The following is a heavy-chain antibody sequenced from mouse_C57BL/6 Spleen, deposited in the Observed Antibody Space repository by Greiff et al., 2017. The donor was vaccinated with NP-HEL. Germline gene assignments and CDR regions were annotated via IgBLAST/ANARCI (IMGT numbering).Heavy chain of an antibody. V-gene: IGHV1-53*01. CDR2: INPSNGGT. D-gene: IGHD4-1*01. Sequence: QVQLQQPGTELVKPGASVKLSCKASGYTFTSYWMHWVKQRPGQGLEWIGNINPSNGGTNYTEKFKSKATLTVDKSSSTAYMQRSSLTSEDSAVYYGARDWDGLYWYFDVWGTGTTVTVSS. CDR3: ARDWDGLYWYFDV. J-gene: IGHJ1*03. CDR1: GYTFTSYW.